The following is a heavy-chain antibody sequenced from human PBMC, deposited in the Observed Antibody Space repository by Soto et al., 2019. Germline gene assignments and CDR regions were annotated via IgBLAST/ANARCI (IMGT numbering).Heavy chain of an antibody. CDR2: TSNSGST. D-gene: IGHD2-2*01. V-gene: IGHV4-31*03. Sequence: QVQLQESGPGLVKPSQTLSLTCTVSGGFITSSGYYWSWIRQHPGEGLEWIGFTSNSGSTSYNPSLKRRVTLSVDTSSNQFSLNLKSVTAADTAVYYCARGGGSTKVDYWGQGTLVTVSP. J-gene: IGHJ4*02. CDR3: ARGGGSTKVDY. CDR1: GGFITSSGYY.